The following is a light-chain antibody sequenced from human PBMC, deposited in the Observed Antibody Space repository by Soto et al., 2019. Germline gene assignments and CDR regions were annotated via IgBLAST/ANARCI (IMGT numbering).Light chain of an antibody. J-gene: IGLJ1*01. CDR3: SSYAGSNNV. Sequence: QSVLTHPPSASGSPGQSVTISFPGTTSDVGGYNYVSWYHQHPGKAPTLMIHEVRKRHSGVPDRCSGSKSGNTASLTVSGFQAEDEADYFCSSYAGSNNVFGAGTKVTVL. V-gene: IGLV2-8*01. CDR1: TSDVGGYNY. CDR2: EVR.